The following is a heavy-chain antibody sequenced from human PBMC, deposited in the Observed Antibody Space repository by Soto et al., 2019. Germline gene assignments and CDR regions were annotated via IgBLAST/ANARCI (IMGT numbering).Heavy chain of an antibody. CDR1: GYNFTTNW. J-gene: IGHJ4*02. CDR2: IYPSDSDT. CDR3: ARHLAGYCRWSCNPAVC. D-gene: IGHD2-15*01. Sequence: EVQLVQSGADVKKPGESLKISCKGSGYNFTTNWIAWVRQMPGKGLEWMGIIYPSDSDTRYSPSFQGQVTISGDKSISTAYRQWNSLKASDTAMYYCARHLAGYCRWSCNPAVCWGQGTLVSVSS. V-gene: IGHV5-51*01.